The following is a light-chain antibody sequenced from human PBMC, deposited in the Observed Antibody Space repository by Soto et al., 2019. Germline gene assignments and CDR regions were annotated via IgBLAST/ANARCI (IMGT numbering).Light chain of an antibody. Sequence: QSVLTQPASVSGSPGQSITISCTGTSSEVGGYDFVSWYQQHPGKAPKLMIYDVSSRPSGVSSRFSGFKSGDTASLTISGLQAVDEGDYYCSSYTSSNTLVFGGGTKVTVL. CDR3: SSYTSSNTLV. CDR1: SSEVGGYDF. V-gene: IGLV2-14*01. CDR2: DVS. J-gene: IGLJ2*01.